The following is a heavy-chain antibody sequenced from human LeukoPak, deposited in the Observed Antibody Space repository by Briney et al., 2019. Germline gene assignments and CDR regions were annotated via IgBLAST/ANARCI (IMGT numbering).Heavy chain of an antibody. V-gene: IGHV1-46*01. D-gene: IGHD2-15*01. Sequence: ASVKVSCKASGYTFTSYGISWVRQAPGQRLEWMGIINPSGSITSYTQKFQGRVTITRDTSTSTVYMELSSLRSEDTAVYFCARVDGSPDYWGQGTLVTVSS. CDR3: ARVDGSPDY. CDR1: GYTFTSYG. CDR2: INPSGSIT. J-gene: IGHJ4*02.